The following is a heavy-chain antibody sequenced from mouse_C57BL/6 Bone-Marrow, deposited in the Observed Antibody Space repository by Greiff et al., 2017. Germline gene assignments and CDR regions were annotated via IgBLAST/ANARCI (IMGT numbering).Heavy chain of an antibody. Sequence: VQLKESGPELVKPGASVKISCKASGYSFTDYNMNWVKQSNGKSLEWIGVINPNYGTTSYNQKFKGKATLTVDQSSSTAYMQLNSLTSEDSAVYYCARDPITTVVATRVYYFDYWGQGTTLTVSS. D-gene: IGHD1-1*01. CDR2: INPNYGTT. J-gene: IGHJ2*01. CDR3: ARDPITTVVATRVYYFDY. V-gene: IGHV1-39*01. CDR1: GYSFTDYN.